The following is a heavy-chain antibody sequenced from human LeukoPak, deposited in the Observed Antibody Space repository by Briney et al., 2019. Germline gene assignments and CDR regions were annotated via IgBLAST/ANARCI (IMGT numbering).Heavy chain of an antibody. CDR3: ARTVGATGAFDI. Sequence: ASVTVSCKASGYTFINYGLTWVRQAPGQGGEGMGGISAHTGSTNYAHKLQGRVTMPTDPSTSTAYMNLRSLRSDDTAVYYCARTVGATGAFDIWGQGTMVTVSS. CDR2: ISAHTGST. CDR1: GYTFINYG. D-gene: IGHD1-26*01. J-gene: IGHJ3*02. V-gene: IGHV1-18*01.